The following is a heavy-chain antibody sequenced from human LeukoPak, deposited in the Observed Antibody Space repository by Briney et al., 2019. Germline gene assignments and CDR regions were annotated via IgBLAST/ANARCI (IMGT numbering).Heavy chain of an antibody. CDR3: VKGAAYHLGDAFDI. D-gene: IGHD2-15*01. V-gene: IGHV3-9*01. CDR1: GFTFDDYA. Sequence: GGSLRLSCAASGFTFDDYAMHWVRQAPGKGLEWVSGISWNSGSIGYADSVKGRFTISRDNAKNSLYLQMNSLRAEDTALYYCVKGAAYHLGDAFDIWGQGTMVTVSS. J-gene: IGHJ3*02. CDR2: ISWNSGSI.